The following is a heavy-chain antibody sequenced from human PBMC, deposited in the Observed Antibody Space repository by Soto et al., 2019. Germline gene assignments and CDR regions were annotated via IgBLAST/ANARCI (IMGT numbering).Heavy chain of an antibody. CDR3: AXSSVAGTKYYYYYGMDV. D-gene: IGHD6-19*01. V-gene: IGHV3-30-3*01. Sequence: GGSLRLSCAASGFTFSSYAKHWVRQAPGKGLEWVAVISYDGSNKYYADSVKGRFTISRDNSKNTLYLQMNSLRAEDTAVYYCAXSSVAGTKYYYYYGMDVWGQGTTVTVSS. J-gene: IGHJ6*02. CDR2: ISYDGSNK. CDR1: GFTFSSYA.